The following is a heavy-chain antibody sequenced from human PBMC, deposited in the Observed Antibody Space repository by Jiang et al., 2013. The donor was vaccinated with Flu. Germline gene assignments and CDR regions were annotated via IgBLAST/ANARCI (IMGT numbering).Heavy chain of an antibody. CDR3: AKGRGAKKDLGSLYYFDY. V-gene: IGHV3-23*01. CDR1: GFTFSSYA. J-gene: IGHJ4*02. D-gene: IGHD3-16*01. CDR2: ISGSGGST. Sequence: VQLLESGGGLVQPGGSLRLSCAASGFTFSSYAMSWVRQAPGKGLEWVSAISGSGGSTYYADSVKGRFTISRDNSKNTLYLQMNSLRAEDTAVYYCAKGRGAKKDLGSLYYFDYWGQGTLVTVSS.